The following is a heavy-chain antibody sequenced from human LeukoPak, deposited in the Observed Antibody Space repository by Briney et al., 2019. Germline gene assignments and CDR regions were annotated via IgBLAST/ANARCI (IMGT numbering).Heavy chain of an antibody. J-gene: IGHJ4*02. Sequence: SVKVSCKSSGGTFSTYAISWVRQAPGQGLEWMGGIVPIFGTPNYAQNFQGRLTITADESTSTAYMDLSSLRSEDTAMYYCTTSTGYYYVPGYWGQGTLVTVSS. V-gene: IGHV1-69*13. CDR3: TTSTGYYYVPGY. D-gene: IGHD3-22*01. CDR2: IVPIFGTP. CDR1: GGTFSTYA.